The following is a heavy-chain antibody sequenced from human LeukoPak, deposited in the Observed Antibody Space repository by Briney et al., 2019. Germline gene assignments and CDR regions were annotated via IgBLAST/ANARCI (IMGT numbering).Heavy chain of an antibody. CDR3: AIDAETHSPSFDP. D-gene: IGHD4-23*01. V-gene: IGHV4-4*07. Sequence: PSETLSLTCTVSGGSISSYYWSWIRQPAGKGLEWIGRISASGSTNYNPSLKSRVTLSVDTSKNQFSLNLSSVTAADTAVYYCAIDAETHSPSFDPWGQGTLVTVSS. CDR1: GGSISSYY. CDR2: ISASGST. J-gene: IGHJ5*02.